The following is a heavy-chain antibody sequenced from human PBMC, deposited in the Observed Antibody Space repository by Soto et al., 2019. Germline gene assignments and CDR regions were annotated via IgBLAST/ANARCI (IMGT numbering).Heavy chain of an antibody. V-gene: IGHV1-18*01. J-gene: IGHJ6*02. Sequence: ASVKVSCKASGYTFTSYGISWVRQAPGQGLEWMGWISAYNGNTNYAQKLQGRVTMTTDTSTSTAYMELRSLRSDDTAVYYCARAGDGYKNYYYYYGMDVWGQGTTVTVSS. D-gene: IGHD5-12*01. CDR1: GYTFTSYG. CDR3: ARAGDGYKNYYYYYGMDV. CDR2: ISAYNGNT.